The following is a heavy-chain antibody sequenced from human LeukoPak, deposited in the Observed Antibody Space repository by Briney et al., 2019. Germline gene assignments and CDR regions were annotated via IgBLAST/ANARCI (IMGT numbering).Heavy chain of an antibody. CDR3: ASGYSGGWGFDY. Sequence: GGSLRLSCADSGFTFSNYWMSWVRQAPGKGLEWVADIKQDGSEKYYLDSVKGRFTISRDNAKNSVYLQMNSLRAEDTAVYYCASGYSGGWGFDYWGQGILVTVSS. V-gene: IGHV3-7*01. J-gene: IGHJ4*02. CDR2: IKQDGSEK. CDR1: GFTFSNYW. D-gene: IGHD6-19*01.